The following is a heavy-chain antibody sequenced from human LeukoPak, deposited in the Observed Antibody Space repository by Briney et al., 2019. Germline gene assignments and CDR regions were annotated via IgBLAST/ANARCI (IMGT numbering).Heavy chain of an antibody. CDR2: IYYRGSP. D-gene: IGHD6-19*01. J-gene: IGHJ4*02. CDR3: ARLYSSGWYSLDY. CDR1: GGSISSYY. V-gene: IGHV4-59*01. Sequence: SETLSLTCTVSGGSISSYYWSWIRQPPGRALEWIGYIYYRGSPNYNPSLKSRVTISIDTSKNQFSLRLSSVTAADTAVYYCARLYSSGWYSLDYWGQGALVTVSS.